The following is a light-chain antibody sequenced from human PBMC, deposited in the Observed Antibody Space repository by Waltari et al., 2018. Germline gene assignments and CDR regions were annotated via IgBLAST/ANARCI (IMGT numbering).Light chain of an antibody. CDR1: KLGDKY. CDR3: QAWDSSTAV. J-gene: IGLJ2*01. CDR2: QES. V-gene: IGLV3-1*01. Sequence: SYELTPPPSVSVSPGQTASITCSGDKLGDKYACWYQQKPGQPPVLVIYQESKRPSGIPWRFSGSNSGNTATLTISGTQAMDEADYYCQAWDSSTAVFGGGTKLTVL.